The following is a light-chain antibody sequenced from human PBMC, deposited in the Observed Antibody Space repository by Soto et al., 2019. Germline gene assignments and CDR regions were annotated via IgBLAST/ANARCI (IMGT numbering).Light chain of an antibody. Sequence: QSALTQPASVSGSPGQSITISCAGTSSDVGGYNYVSWYQQHPGKAPKLMIHDVSNRPSGVSNRFSGSKSGNTASLTISGLQAEDEADYYCNSYTSSSTPVFGGGTKLTVL. CDR1: SSDVGGYNY. V-gene: IGLV2-14*03. CDR3: NSYTSSSTPV. J-gene: IGLJ2*01. CDR2: DVS.